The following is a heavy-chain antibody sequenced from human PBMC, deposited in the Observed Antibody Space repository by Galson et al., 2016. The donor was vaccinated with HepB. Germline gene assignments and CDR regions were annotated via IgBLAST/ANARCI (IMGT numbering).Heavy chain of an antibody. D-gene: IGHD5-18*01. CDR3: ARDGGTQLWLYYFDY. V-gene: IGHV1-3*01. J-gene: IGHJ4*02. CDR2: IDPDNGNT. Sequence: SVKVSCKASGYIFISHAIHWVRRAPGQRLEWMGWIDPDNGNTKRSQKFQGRVTITRDTSASTVYMELSSLRSEDTAVYYCARDGGTQLWLYYFDYWGQGTLVTVSS. CDR1: GYIFISHA.